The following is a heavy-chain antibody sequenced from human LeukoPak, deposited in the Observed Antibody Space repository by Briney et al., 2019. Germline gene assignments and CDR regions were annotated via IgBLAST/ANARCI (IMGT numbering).Heavy chain of an antibody. CDR1: GYTFTSYG. D-gene: IGHD2-2*01. V-gene: IGHV1-18*01. Sequence: ASVKVSCKASGYTFTSYGISWARQAPGQGLEWMGWISAYNNNTNYAQNLQGRVTMTTDTSTSTAYMELRSLRSDDTAVYYCARLDCSSTSCRSGFDYWGQGTLVTVSS. CDR3: ARLDCSSTSCRSGFDY. CDR2: ISAYNNNT. J-gene: IGHJ4*02.